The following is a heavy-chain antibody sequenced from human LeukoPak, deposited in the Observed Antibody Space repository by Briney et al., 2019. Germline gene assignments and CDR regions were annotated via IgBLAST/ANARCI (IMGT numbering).Heavy chain of an antibody. Sequence: GGSLRLSCAASGFTLSSYSMNWVRQAPGKGLEWVSYISSSSSTIYYADSVKGRFTISRDNAKNSLYLQMNSLRAEDTAIYYCARAGTTSTSHYYYGMDVWGQGTTVTVSS. CDR2: ISSSSSTI. J-gene: IGHJ6*02. D-gene: IGHD1-7*01. CDR3: ARAGTTSTSHYYYGMDV. CDR1: GFTLSSYS. V-gene: IGHV3-48*04.